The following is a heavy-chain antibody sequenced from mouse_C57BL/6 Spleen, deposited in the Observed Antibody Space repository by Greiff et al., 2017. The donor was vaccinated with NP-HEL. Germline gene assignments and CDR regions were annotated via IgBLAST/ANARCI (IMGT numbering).Heavy chain of an antibody. D-gene: IGHD4-1*01. Sequence: EVQLQQSGPELVKPGASVKISCKASGYTFTDYYMNWVKQSHGKSLEWIGDINPNNGGTSYNQKFKGKATLTVDKSSSTAYMELRSLTSEDSAVYYCARGLWDGEFAYWGQGTLVTVSA. CDR2: INPNNGGT. V-gene: IGHV1-26*01. CDR3: ARGLWDGEFAY. J-gene: IGHJ3*01. CDR1: GYTFTDYY.